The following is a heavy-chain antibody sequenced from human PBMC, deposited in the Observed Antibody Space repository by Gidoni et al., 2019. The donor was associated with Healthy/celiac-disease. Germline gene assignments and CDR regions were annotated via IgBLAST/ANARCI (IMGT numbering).Heavy chain of an antibody. CDR1: GGTFSSYA. CDR3: AREELGHLTGGWWFDP. D-gene: IGHD1-26*01. J-gene: IGHJ5*02. Sequence: QVQLVQSGAEMKKPGSSVKVSCKASGGTFSSYAISWVRQAPGQGLEWMGGIIPIFGTANYAQKFQGRVTITADESTSTAYMELSSLRSEDTAVYYCAREELGHLTGGWWFDPWGQGTLVTVSS. V-gene: IGHV1-69*01. CDR2: IIPIFGTA.